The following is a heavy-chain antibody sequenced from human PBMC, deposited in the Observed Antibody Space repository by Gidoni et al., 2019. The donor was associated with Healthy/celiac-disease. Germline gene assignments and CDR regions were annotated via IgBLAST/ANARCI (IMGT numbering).Heavy chain of an antibody. J-gene: IGHJ4*02. CDR3: ARGPESLYYYGSGSYRRNFDY. Sequence: QVQLQQWGAGLLKPSETLSLTCAVYGGSFSGYYWSWIRQPPGKGLEWIGEINHSGSTNYNPSLKSRVTISVDTSKNQFSLKLSSVTAADTAVYYCARGPESLYYYGSGSYRRNFDYWGQGTLVTVSS. CDR2: INHSGST. D-gene: IGHD3-10*01. V-gene: IGHV4-34*01. CDR1: GGSFSGYY.